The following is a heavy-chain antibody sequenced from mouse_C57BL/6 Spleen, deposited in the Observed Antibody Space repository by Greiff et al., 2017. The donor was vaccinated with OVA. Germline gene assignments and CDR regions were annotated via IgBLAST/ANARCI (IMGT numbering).Heavy chain of an antibody. Sequence: VQLQQSGPELVKPGASVKMSCKASGYTFTDYNMHWVKQSHGKSLEWIGYINPNNGGTSYNQKFKGKATLTVNKSSSTAYMELRSLTSEDSAVYYVARGDDDHPWCAYWGQGTLVTVSA. CDR1: GYTFTDYN. CDR2: INPNNGGT. CDR3: ARGDDDHPWCAY. D-gene: IGHD2-4*01. J-gene: IGHJ3*01. V-gene: IGHV1-22*01.